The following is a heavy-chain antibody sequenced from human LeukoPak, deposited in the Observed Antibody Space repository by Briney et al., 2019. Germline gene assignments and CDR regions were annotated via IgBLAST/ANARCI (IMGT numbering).Heavy chain of an antibody. Sequence: GGSLRLSCAASGFTFSSYAMSWVRQAPGKGLEWVSDINGSGGSTYYADSVKGRFTISRDNSKNTLSLQMNSLRVEDTALYYCTKDLRYYYADNHLIIDEHDYWGQGTLVTVSS. CDR3: TKDLRYYYADNHLIIDEHDY. J-gene: IGHJ4*02. D-gene: IGHD4-23*01. V-gene: IGHV3-23*01. CDR1: GFTFSSYA. CDR2: INGSGGST.